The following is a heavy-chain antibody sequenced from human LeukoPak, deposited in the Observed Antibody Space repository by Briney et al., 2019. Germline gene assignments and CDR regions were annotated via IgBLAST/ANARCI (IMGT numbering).Heavy chain of an antibody. CDR3: ARLASSSWPLYYYYGMDV. CDR2: MNPNNGNT. J-gene: IGHJ6*02. D-gene: IGHD6-13*01. V-gene: IGHV1-8*01. Sequence: GASVTVSFKASGYTFTSYDINWVRQATGQGLEWMGWMNPNNGNTGYAQKFQGRVTMTRSTSISTAYMELSSLRSEDTAVYYCARLASSSWPLYYYYGMDVWGQGTTVTVSS. CDR1: GYTFTSYD.